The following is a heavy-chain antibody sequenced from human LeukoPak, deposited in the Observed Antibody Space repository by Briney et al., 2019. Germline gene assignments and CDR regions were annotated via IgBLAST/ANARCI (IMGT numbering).Heavy chain of an antibody. CDR3: SRGPLYGYHSNWFDP. Sequence: GESLKISFKGSGYRFTSYWIGWARPMPGKGLEWMGIIYPGESDTRYSPSFQGQVTISADKSISTAYLQWSSLNASDTSMYYCSRGPLYGYHSNWFDPCGQETLVTVSS. V-gene: IGHV5-51*01. J-gene: IGHJ5*02. D-gene: IGHD5/OR15-5a*01. CDR2: IYPGESDT. CDR1: GYRFTSYW.